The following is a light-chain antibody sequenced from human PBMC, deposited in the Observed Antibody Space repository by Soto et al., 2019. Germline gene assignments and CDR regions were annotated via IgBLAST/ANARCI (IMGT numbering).Light chain of an antibody. CDR3: QVWDSSTGV. CDR2: RDS. J-gene: IGLJ1*01. V-gene: IGLV3-9*01. CDR1: NIGSKN. Sequence: SYELTQPLSVSVALGQTARITCGGNNIGSKNVHWYQQKPGQAPVMVIYRDSNRPSGIPERFSGSNSGNTATLTISRAQAGDEADYYCQVWDSSTGVLVPGTKLTVL.